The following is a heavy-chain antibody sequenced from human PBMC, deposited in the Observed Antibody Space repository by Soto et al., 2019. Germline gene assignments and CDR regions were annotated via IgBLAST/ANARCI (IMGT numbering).Heavy chain of an antibody. D-gene: IGHD1-20*01. J-gene: IGHJ4*02. CDR1: GFTFSSYA. V-gene: IGHV3-23*01. CDR2: LDTIGSVT. CDR3: AKDSPLTYNYQDFDF. Sequence: GGSLRLSCAASGFTFSSYAMTWVRQAPGKGLEWVSALDTIGSVTYYADSVKGRFTISRDNSKSTLYLQMNSLRAEDTAIYYCAKDSPLTYNYQDFDFWGQGTLVTVSS.